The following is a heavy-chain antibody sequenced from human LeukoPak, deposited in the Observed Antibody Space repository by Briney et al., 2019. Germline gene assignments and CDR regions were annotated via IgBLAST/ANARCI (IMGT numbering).Heavy chain of an antibody. J-gene: IGHJ4*02. Sequence: ASVKVSCKASGYTFTSYAMNWVRQAPGQGLEWMGWISAYNGNTNYAQKLQGRVTMTTDTSTSTAYMELRSLRSDDTAVYYCARGPHYDSSGRWAPFDYWGQGTLVTVSS. CDR3: ARGPHYDSSGRWAPFDY. V-gene: IGHV1-18*01. CDR1: GYTFTSYA. CDR2: ISAYNGNT. D-gene: IGHD3-22*01.